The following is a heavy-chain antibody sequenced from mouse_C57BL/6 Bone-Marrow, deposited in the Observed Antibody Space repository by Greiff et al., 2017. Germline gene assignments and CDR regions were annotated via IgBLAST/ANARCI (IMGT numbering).Heavy chain of an antibody. V-gene: IGHV3-6*01. Sequence: ESGPGLVKPSQSLSLTCSVTGYSITSGYYWNWIRQFPGNKLEWMGYISYDGSNNYNPSLKNRISITRDTSKNQFFLKLNSVTTEDTASYYCARAIYYYGSYYYAMDYWGQGTSVTVSS. D-gene: IGHD1-1*01. CDR3: ARAIYYYGSYYYAMDY. CDR2: ISYDGSN. J-gene: IGHJ4*01. CDR1: GYSITSGYY.